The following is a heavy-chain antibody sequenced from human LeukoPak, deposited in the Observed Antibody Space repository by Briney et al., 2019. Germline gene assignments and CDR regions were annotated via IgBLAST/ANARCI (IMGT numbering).Heavy chain of an antibody. CDR2: IWYDGSNK. D-gene: IGHD2-15*01. V-gene: IGHV3-33*01. J-gene: IGHJ4*02. CDR3: ARDGGCSGGSCYDY. Sequence: PGGSLRLSCAASGFTFSSYGMHWVRQAPGKGLEWVAVIWYDGSNKYYAGSVKGRFTISRDNSKNTLYLQMNSLRAEDTAVYYCARDGGCSGGSCYDYWGQGTLVTVSS. CDR1: GFTFSSYG.